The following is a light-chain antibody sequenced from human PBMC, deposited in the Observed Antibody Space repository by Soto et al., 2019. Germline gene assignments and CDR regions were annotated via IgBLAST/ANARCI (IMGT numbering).Light chain of an antibody. J-gene: IGKJ1*01. V-gene: IGKV1-39*01. CDR1: QSIITY. CDR3: QQSYSTPWT. Sequence: DIQITQSPYSLSASVGYRVTITCRASQSIITYLNWYHQKPGKAPKLLIYAASSLQSGVPSRFSGSGSGTDFTLTISSLQPEDFATYYCQQSYSTPWTFGQGTKVDIK. CDR2: AAS.